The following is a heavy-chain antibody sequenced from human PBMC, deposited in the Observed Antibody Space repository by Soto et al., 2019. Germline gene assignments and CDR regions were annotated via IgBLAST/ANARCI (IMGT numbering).Heavy chain of an antibody. CDR3: ARDLLYCGGDCYHAPLYYYYYGMGV. CDR2: IIPIFGTA. CDR1: GGTFSSYA. D-gene: IGHD2-21*02. V-gene: IGHV1-69*13. Sequence: SVKVSCKASGGTFSSYAISWVRQAPGQGLEWMGGIIPIFGTANYAQKFQGRVTITADESTSTAYMELSSLRSEDTAVYYRARDLLYCGGDCYHAPLYYYYYGMGVWGQGTTVTVSS. J-gene: IGHJ6*02.